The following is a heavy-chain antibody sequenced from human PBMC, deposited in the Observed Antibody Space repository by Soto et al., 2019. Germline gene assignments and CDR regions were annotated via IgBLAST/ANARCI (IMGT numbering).Heavy chain of an antibody. CDR1: GASVTTTD. D-gene: IGHD2-8*02. CDR2: IHSSGNS. Sequence: QLQLQESGPGLVKPSETLSLTCTVSGASVTTTDWSWIRQPPGKGLEWLGYIHSSGNSFYNPSRTSRVTRSVHTSKNQFSLRFTSVTAADTAVYFCARSAGYCATPFHYWGAGTLVTVS. V-gene: IGHV4-59*02. J-gene: IGHJ4*02. CDR3: ARSAGYCATPFHY.